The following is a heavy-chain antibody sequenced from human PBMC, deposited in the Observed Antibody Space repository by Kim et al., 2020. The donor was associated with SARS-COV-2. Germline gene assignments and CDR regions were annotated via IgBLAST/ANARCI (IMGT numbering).Heavy chain of an antibody. CDR3: ARYSGYDTNWFDP. D-gene: IGHD5-12*01. Sequence: SETLSLTCTVSGGSISSGGYYWSWIRQHPGKGLEWIGYIYYSGSTYYNPSLKSRVTISVDTSKNQFSLKLSSVTAADTAVYYCARYSGYDTNWFDPWGQGTLVTVSS. CDR1: GGSISSGGYY. V-gene: IGHV4-31*03. J-gene: IGHJ5*02. CDR2: IYYSGST.